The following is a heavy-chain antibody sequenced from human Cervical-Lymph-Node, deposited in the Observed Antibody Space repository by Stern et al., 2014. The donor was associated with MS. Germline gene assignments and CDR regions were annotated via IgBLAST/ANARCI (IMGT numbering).Heavy chain of an antibody. CDR3: ARDRTGGYYLDY. Sequence: QLVQSGGGVVQPGRSLRLSCVASGFTFSNYGMHWVRQAPGKGLEREAVMWFDGSKDYNGDSVKGRLTISRDNSKNTLYLQMNSLRAEDTAVYYCARDRTGGYYLDYWGQGTLVTVSS. J-gene: IGHJ4*02. CDR2: MWFDGSKD. V-gene: IGHV3-33*01. CDR1: GFTFSNYG.